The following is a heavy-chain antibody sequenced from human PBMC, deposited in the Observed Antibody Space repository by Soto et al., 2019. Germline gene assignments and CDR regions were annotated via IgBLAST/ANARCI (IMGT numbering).Heavy chain of an antibody. D-gene: IGHD7-27*01. J-gene: IGHJ4*02. V-gene: IGHV4-4*02. CDR2: VLHTGNT. CDR3: ARKAWVSFDY. Sequence: PSETLSLTCTVSGDSMTRSVWWTWVRQPPGKGLEWIGEVLHTGNTNYNPSLKSRVTMSVDKSTNEFSLKVTSVTAADTAIYYFARKAWVSFDYWGQGALVTVSS. CDR1: GDSMTRSVW.